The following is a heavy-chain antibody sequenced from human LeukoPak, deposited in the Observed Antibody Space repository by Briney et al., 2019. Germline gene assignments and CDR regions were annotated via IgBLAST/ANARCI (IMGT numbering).Heavy chain of an antibody. CDR2: IGTAGDT. CDR3: AGADSSGWYDY. J-gene: IGHJ4*02. D-gene: IGHD6-19*01. V-gene: IGHV3-13*01. CDR1: GFTFSSYD. Sequence: PGGSLRLSCAASGFTFSSYDMHWVRQATGKGLEWVSAIGTAGDTYYPGSVEGRFTISRENAKNSLYLQMNSLRAGDTAVYYCAGADSSGWYDYWGQGTLVTVSS.